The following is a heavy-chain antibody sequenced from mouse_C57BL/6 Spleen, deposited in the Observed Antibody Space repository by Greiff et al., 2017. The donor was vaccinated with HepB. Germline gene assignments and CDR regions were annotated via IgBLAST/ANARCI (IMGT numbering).Heavy chain of an antibody. CDR2: INPSSGYT. D-gene: IGHD2-4*01. J-gene: IGHJ2*01. Sequence: VQLQQSGAELAKPGASVKLSCKASGYTFTSYWMHWVKQRPGQGLEWIGYINPSSGYTKYNQKFKDKATLTAAKSSSTAYMQLSSLTYEDSAVYYCARDYDFDYWGQGTTLTVSS. CDR1: GYTFTSYW. V-gene: IGHV1-7*01. CDR3: ARDYDFDY.